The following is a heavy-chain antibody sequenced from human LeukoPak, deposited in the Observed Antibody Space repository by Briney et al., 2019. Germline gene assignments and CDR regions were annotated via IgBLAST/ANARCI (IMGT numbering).Heavy chain of an antibody. J-gene: IGHJ6*02. CDR1: GFTFGDHA. Sequence: GGSLRLSCTASGFTFGDHAMSWVRQAPGKGLEWVGFIRSKAYGGTTEYAASVKGRFTISRDDSKSIAYLQMNSLKTEDTAVYYCSRGPIQLWLHNAMDVWGQGTTVIVSS. D-gene: IGHD5-18*01. V-gene: IGHV3-49*04. CDR3: SRGPIQLWLHNAMDV. CDR2: IRSKAYGGTT.